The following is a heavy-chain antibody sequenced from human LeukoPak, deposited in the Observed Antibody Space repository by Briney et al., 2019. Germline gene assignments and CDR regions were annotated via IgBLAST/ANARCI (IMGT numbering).Heavy chain of an antibody. CDR3: ARGLSILRYFDPNPLDAFDI. J-gene: IGHJ3*02. CDR2: ISAYNGNT. Sequence: ASVKVSCKASGYTFTSYGISWVRQAPGQGLEWMGWISAYNGNTNYAQKLQGRVTMTTDTSTSTAYMELRSPRSDDTAVYYCARGLSILRYFDPNPLDAFDIWGQGTMVTVSS. V-gene: IGHV1-18*01. CDR1: GYTFTSYG. D-gene: IGHD3-9*01.